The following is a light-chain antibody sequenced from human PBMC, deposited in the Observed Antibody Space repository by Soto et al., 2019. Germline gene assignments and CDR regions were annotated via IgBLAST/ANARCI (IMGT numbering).Light chain of an antibody. CDR2: DVT. J-gene: IGLJ1*01. CDR3: SSYAGTNNHHA. CDR1: SSDVGAYNY. V-gene: IGLV2-14*01. Sequence: QSALTQPASVSGPPGQSITIPCTGTSSDVGAYNYVSWYQHHPGKAPRLVIYDVTNRPSGISDRFSGSKSGNTASLTISGLLAEDEADYYCSSYAGTNNHHAFGTGTKLTVL.